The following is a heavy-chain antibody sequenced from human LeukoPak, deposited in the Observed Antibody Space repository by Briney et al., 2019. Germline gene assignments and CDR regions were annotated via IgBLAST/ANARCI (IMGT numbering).Heavy chain of an antibody. CDR2: INHSGGT. J-gene: IGHJ4*02. Sequence: SETLSLTCAVYGGSFSGYYWSWIRQPPGKGLEWIGEINHSGGTNYNPSLKSRVTISVDTSKNQFSLKLSSVTAADTAVYYCASTDSSGYSFDYWGQGTLVTVSS. CDR1: GGSFSGYY. CDR3: ASTDSSGYSFDY. D-gene: IGHD3-22*01. V-gene: IGHV4-34*01.